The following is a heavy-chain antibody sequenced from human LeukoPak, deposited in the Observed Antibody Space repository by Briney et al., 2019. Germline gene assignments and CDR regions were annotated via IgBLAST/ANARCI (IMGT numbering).Heavy chain of an antibody. CDR1: GFTFCGSG. CDR3: ARDYDFWSGYYSPTRGYFGY. CDR2: IRYDGSNK. J-gene: IGHJ4*02. V-gene: IGHV3-30*02. Sequence: PGGSLRLSCAASGFTFCGSGMHWVRQAPGKGLEWVTFIRYDGSNKYYTDSVKGRFTISRDNSKNTLYLQMDSLRAEDTAVYYCARDYDFWSGYYSPTRGYFGYWGQGTLVTVSS. D-gene: IGHD3-3*01.